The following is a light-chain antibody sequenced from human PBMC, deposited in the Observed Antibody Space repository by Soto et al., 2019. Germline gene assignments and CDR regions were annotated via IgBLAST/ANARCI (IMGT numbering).Light chain of an antibody. CDR1: QSVSSTY. CDR3: QQYNYSPLT. CDR2: GAS. Sequence: EIVLTQSPGTLSLSPGERATLSCRASQSVSSTYIAWYQPKFGQAPRLLIYGASSRATDIPDRFSGSGSGTDFTLAISRLEPEDFAVYYCQQYNYSPLTVGGGTKVEIK. V-gene: IGKV3-20*01. J-gene: IGKJ4*01.